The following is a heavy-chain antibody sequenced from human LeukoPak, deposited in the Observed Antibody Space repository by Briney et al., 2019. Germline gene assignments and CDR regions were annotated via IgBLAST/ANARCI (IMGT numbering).Heavy chain of an antibody. CDR1: GFTFNNYA. D-gene: IGHD1-26*01. CDR2: INGNGAAT. V-gene: IGHV3-23*01. CDR3: ANGLAASGNFLLRDYYYFIDV. Sequence: GGSLRLSCVASGFTFNNYAMHWVRQAPGEGLEWVSTINGNGAATYYADSFKGRFLISRDDSKSTVYLRMNKLRVEDSGLYYCANGLAASGNFLLRDYYYFIDVWGKGTTVIVS. J-gene: IGHJ6*03.